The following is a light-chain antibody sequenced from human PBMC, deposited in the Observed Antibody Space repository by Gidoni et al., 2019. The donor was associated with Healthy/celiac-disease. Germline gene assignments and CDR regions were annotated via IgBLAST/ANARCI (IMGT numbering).Light chain of an antibody. CDR1: KLGDKY. CDR3: QAWDSSRGV. J-gene: IGLJ1*01. Sequence: SSELTQPPSVSVPPGQTASITCSGDKLGDKYACWYQQKPGQSPVLVIYQDSKRPSGIPERFSGSNSGNTATLTISGTQAMDEADYYCQAWDSSRGVFGTGTKVTVL. V-gene: IGLV3-1*01. CDR2: QDS.